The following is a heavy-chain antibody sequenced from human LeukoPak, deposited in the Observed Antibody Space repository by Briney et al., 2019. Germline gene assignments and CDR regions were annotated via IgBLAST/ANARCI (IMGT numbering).Heavy chain of an antibody. CDR1: GYTFTSYG. J-gene: IGHJ4*02. V-gene: IGHV1-18*01. Sequence: ASVKVSCKASGYTFTSYGISWVRQAPGQGLEWMGWISAYNGNTNYAQKLQGRVTMTTDTSTSTAYMELRSLRSDYTAVYYCARDSQFLEWLLPDPDYWGQGTLVTVSS. D-gene: IGHD3-3*01. CDR3: ARDSQFLEWLLPDPDY. CDR2: ISAYNGNT.